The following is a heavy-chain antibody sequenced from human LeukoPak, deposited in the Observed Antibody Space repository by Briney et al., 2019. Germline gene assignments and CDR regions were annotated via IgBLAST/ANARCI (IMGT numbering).Heavy chain of an antibody. J-gene: IGHJ6*04. CDR2: MNPNSGNT. V-gene: IGHV1-8*01. D-gene: IGHD3-3*01. CDR3: ARGEAYYDFWSGSFDV. Sequence: ASVKVSCKASGYTFTSYDINWVRQATGQGLEWMGWMNPNSGNTGYAQKFQGRATMTRNTSISTAYMELSSLRSEDTAVYYCARGEAYYDFWSGSFDVWGKGTTVTVSS. CDR1: GYTFTSYD.